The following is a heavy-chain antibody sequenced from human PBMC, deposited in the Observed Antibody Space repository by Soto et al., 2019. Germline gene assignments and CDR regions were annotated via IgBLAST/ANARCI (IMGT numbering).Heavy chain of an antibody. CDR2: ISAYNGNT. CDR3: ARDEDGYYDRALPSDY. D-gene: IGHD3-22*01. J-gene: IGHJ4*02. V-gene: IGHV1-18*01. CDR1: GYTFSSYA. Sequence: ASVKVSCKASGYTFSSYAMHWVRQAPGQRLEWMGWISAYNGNTNYAQKLQGRVTMTTDTSTSTAYMELRSLRSDDTAVYYCARDEDGYYDRALPSDYWGQGTLVTVSS.